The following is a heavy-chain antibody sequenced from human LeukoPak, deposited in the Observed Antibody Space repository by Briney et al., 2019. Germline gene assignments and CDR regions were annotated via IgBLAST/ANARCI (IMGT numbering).Heavy chain of an antibody. D-gene: IGHD1-1*01. CDR3: AGPTYMSATGYFDY. CDR1: GGSVSHYY. Sequence: SETLSLTCNVSGGSVSHYYWSWIRQPPGKGLEWIGYMYCGGSSNYNPSLKSRVTISIDTSKNQFSLKLNSVTAADTAVYYCAGPTYMSATGYFDYWGQGILVTVSS. CDR2: MYCGGSS. J-gene: IGHJ4*02. V-gene: IGHV4-59*02.